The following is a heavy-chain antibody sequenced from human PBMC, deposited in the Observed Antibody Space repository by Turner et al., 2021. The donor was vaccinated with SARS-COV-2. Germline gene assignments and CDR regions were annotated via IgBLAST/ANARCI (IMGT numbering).Heavy chain of an antibody. Sequence: QVQLQQWGAGLVKPSETLSLTCGVSGGSFSTYYWSWIRQSPGKGLEWIAEVKRSGSSNSSPSLKSRVTISVDTPKRQISLNLTSVTAADTAIYFCARGQSRGFYGSGSRRFDYWGQGTQVTVSS. D-gene: IGHD3-10*01. J-gene: IGHJ4*02. V-gene: IGHV4-34*01. CDR3: ARGQSRGFYGSGSRRFDY. CDR1: GGSFSTYY. CDR2: VKRSGSS.